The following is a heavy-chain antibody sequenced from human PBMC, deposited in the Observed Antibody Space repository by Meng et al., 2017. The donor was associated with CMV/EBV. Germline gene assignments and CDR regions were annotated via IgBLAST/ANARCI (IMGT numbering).Heavy chain of an antibody. D-gene: IGHD6-19*01. CDR1: GFTFSSYW. J-gene: IGHJ3*02. V-gene: IGHV3-74*01. CDR2: INSDGSST. Sequence: LSLTCAASGFTFSSYWMHWVRQAPGKGLVWVSRINSDGSSTSYADSVKGRFTISGDNAKNTLYLQMNSLRAEDTAVYYCARDGPNGIAVAGGDIWGQGTMVTVSS. CDR3: ARDGPNGIAVAGGDI.